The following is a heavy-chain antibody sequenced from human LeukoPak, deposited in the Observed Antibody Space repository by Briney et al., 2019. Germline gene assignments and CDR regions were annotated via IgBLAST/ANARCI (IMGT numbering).Heavy chain of an antibody. Sequence: SETLSLTCTVSGGSISSYYWSWIRQPAGKGLEWIGRIYTSGSTNYNPSLKSRVTMSVDTSKNQFSPKLSSVTAADTAVYYCARTPPVRATPMGLGPNYYYYGMDVWGQGTTVTVSS. V-gene: IGHV4-4*07. CDR1: GGSISSYY. D-gene: IGHD3-16*01. CDR2: IYTSGST. J-gene: IGHJ6*02. CDR3: ARTPPVRATPMGLGPNYYYYGMDV.